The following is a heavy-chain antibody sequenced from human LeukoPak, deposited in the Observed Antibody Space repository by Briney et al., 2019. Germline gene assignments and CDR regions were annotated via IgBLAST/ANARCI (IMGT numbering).Heavy chain of an antibody. CDR2: IKPDGSLI. CDR1: GFTFSSYW. CDR3: AKWELYSGFYYIDY. J-gene: IGHJ4*02. D-gene: IGHD1-26*01. V-gene: IGHV3-7*01. Sequence: PGGSLRLSCAASGFTFSSYWMTWVRQSPGKGLEWVANIKPDGSLIYYVDSVKGRFTISRDNAKNSLYLQMNSLRAEDTAVYYCAKWELYSGFYYIDYWGQGTLATVSS.